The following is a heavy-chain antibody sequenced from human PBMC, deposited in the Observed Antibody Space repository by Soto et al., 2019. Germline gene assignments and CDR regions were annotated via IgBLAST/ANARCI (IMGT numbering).Heavy chain of an antibody. J-gene: IGHJ4*02. CDR1: GFTFSSYG. CDR3: AKFDRSSWSELDY. V-gene: IGHV3-30*18. CDR2: ISYDGSNK. D-gene: IGHD6-13*01. Sequence: QVQLVESGGGVVQPGRSLRLSCAASGFTFSSYGMHWVRQAPGKGLEWVADISYDGSNKYYADSVKGRFTISRDNSKNTLYLQMNSLRAEDTAVYYCAKFDRSSWSELDYWGQGTLVTVSS.